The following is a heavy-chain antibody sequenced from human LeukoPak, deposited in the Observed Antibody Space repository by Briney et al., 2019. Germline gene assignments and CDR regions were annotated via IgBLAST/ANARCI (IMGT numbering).Heavy chain of an antibody. CDR2: IKEDGNKK. D-gene: IGHD6-19*01. CDR3: ARVSYGWSRWDAFDI. CDR1: GFTFSTYW. J-gene: IGHJ3*02. V-gene: IGHV3-7*01. Sequence: GGSLRLSCVASGFTFSTYWMTWVRQAPGKGLEWVASIKEDGNKKSYVDSVRGRFTISRDNAKNSMFLQMNSLRVEDTAVFYCARVSYGWSRWDAFDIWGHRTTVTVSS.